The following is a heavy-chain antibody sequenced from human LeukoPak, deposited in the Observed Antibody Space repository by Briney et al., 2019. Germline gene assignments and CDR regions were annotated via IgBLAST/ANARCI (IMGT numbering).Heavy chain of an antibody. J-gene: IGHJ6*04. D-gene: IGHD6-6*01. V-gene: IGHV4-34*01. CDR3: ARGPSIADPSPQMDV. Sequence: SETLSLTCAVYGGSFSGYHWSWIRQPPGKGLEWIGEINHSGSTNYNPSLKSRVTISVDTSKNQFSLKLSSVTAADTAVYYCARGPSIADPSPQMDVWGKGTTVTASS. CDR2: INHSGST. CDR1: GGSFSGYH.